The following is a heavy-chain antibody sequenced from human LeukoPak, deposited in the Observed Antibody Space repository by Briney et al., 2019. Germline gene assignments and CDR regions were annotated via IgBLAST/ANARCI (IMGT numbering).Heavy chain of an antibody. CDR2: IYYSGST. J-gene: IGHJ4*02. D-gene: IGHD3-22*01. CDR1: GGSVSSGSYY. CDR3: ARALYDSSGYYFHY. Sequence: SETLSLTCTVSGGSVSSGSYYWSWIRQPPGKGLEWIGYIYYSGSTNYNPSLKSRVTLSVDTSKNQFSLKLSSVTAADTAVYYCARALYDSSGYYFHYWGQGTLVTVSS. V-gene: IGHV4-61*01.